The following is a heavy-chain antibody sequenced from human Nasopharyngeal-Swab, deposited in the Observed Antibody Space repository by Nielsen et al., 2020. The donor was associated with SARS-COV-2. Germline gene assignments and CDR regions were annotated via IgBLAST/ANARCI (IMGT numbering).Heavy chain of an antibody. Sequence: LSCAASGFTFSDSAIHWVRQASGEGLEWVARIRSKGNNYATAYSASVKGRFIIFRDDPTNTAYLQMNSLKTEDTAMYYCTRCGGGCYSGRDYWGQGTLVTVSS. CDR1: GFTFSDSA. D-gene: IGHD2-15*01. CDR2: IRSKGNNYAT. J-gene: IGHJ4*02. CDR3: TRCGGGCYSGRDY. V-gene: IGHV3-73*01.